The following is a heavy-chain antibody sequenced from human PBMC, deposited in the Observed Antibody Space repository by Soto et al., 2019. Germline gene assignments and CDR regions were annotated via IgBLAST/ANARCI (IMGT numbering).Heavy chain of an antibody. J-gene: IGHJ6*02. Sequence: SETLSLTCTVSGGSISSSSYYWGWIRQPPGKGLEWIGNVYYGGSTYYNPSLKSRVTISVETSKSQFSLKLSSVTAADTAVYYCAGGDYYHSSGYYFYYYKMDVWGQGTTVNVSS. CDR3: AGGDYYHSSGYYFYYYKMDV. D-gene: IGHD3-22*01. V-gene: IGHV4-39*01. CDR2: VYYGGST. CDR1: GGSISSSSYY.